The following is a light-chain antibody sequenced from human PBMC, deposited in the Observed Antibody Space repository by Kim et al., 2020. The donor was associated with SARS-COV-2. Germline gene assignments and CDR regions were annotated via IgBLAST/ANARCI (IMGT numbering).Light chain of an antibody. CDR2: YDS. Sequence: PGKTARITCGRNNIGSKSVHWYQRKPGQAPVLVIYYDSDRPSGIPERFSGSNSGNTATLTISRVEAGDEADYYCQVWDSSSDHRVFGGGTQLTVL. V-gene: IGLV3-21*04. J-gene: IGLJ3*02. CDR3: QVWDSSSDHRV. CDR1: NIGSKS.